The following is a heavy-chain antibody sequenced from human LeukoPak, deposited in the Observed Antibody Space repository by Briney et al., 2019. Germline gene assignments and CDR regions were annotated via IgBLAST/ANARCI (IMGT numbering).Heavy chain of an antibody. V-gene: IGHV4-39*07. J-gene: IGHJ5*02. CDR3: ARASAANWFDP. CDR2: ISYSGST. CDR1: GVSISSSSYY. Sequence: SETLSLTCTVSGVSISSSSYYWDWIRQPPGKGLGWIGSISYSGSTYYNPSLKSRVTISVDASKNQFSLKLSSVTAADTAVYYCARASAANWFDPWGQGTLVTVSS.